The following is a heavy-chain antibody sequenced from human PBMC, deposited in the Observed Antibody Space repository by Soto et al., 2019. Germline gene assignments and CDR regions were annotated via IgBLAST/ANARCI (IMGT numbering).Heavy chain of an antibody. Sequence: SETLSLTCSVSGDSISSVDYFWAWIRQPPGQALEYIGYIYKSATTYYNPSFESRVAISLDTSKSQFSLNVTSVTAADTAVYFCARGRNCLTGRCFPNWFDSWGQGTLVTVSS. CDR2: IYKSATT. V-gene: IGHV4-30-4*01. J-gene: IGHJ5*01. CDR1: GDSISSVDYF. D-gene: IGHD7-27*01. CDR3: ARGRNCLTGRCFPNWFDS.